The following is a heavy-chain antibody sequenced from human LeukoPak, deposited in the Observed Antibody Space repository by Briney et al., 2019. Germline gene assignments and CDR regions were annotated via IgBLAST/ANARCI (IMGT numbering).Heavy chain of an antibody. Sequence: PSETLSLTCTVSGGSISSGDYYWSWIRQPPGKGLEWIGYIYYSGSTYYNPSLKSRVTISVDTSKNQFSLKLSSVTAADTAVYYCARGSPSYYYDSSGYSSAPGYYFDYWGQGTLVTVSS. CDR3: ARGSPSYYYDSSGYSSAPGYYFDY. J-gene: IGHJ4*02. CDR1: GGSISSGDYY. D-gene: IGHD3-22*01. V-gene: IGHV4-30-4*01. CDR2: IYYSGST.